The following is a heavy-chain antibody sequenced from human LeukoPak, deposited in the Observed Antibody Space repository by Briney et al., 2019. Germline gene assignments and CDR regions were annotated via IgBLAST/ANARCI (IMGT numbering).Heavy chain of an antibody. CDR3: ARDRGVRGVRDWFDP. CDR2: IYTSGST. CDR1: GGSISSYY. J-gene: IGHJ5*02. Sequence: SETLSLTCTVSGGSISSYYWSWIRQPAGKGLEWIGRIYTSGSTNYNPSLKSRVTMSVDTSKSQFSLKLSSVTAADTAVYSCARDRGVRGVRDWFDPWGQGTLVTVSS. D-gene: IGHD3-10*01. V-gene: IGHV4-4*07.